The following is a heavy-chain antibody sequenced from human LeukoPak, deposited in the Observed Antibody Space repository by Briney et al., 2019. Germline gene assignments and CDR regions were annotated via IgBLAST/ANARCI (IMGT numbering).Heavy chain of an antibody. V-gene: IGHV3-15*01. Sequence: GGSLRLSCAASGFTSSNAWMSWVRQAPGKGLEWVGRIKSKTDGGTTDYAAPVKGRFTISRDDSKNTLYLQMNSLKTEDTAVYYCTTDFIVVGIDYWGQGTLVTVSS. J-gene: IGHJ4*02. CDR2: IKSKTDGGTT. D-gene: IGHD2-2*01. CDR1: GFTSSNAW. CDR3: TTDFIVVGIDY.